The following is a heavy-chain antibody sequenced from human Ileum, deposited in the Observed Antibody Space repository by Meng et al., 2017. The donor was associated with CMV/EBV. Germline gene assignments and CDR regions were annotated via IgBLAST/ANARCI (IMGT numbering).Heavy chain of an antibody. J-gene: IGHJ5*02. D-gene: IGHD4-17*01. CDR3: ARDPGTTVTWFDP. V-gene: IGHV4-31*02. CDR1: CGSISSGGYY. Sequence: SCGSISSGGYYWRWIRQHPGKGLEWIGYIYYSGSTYYNPSLKSRVTISVDTSKNQFSLKLSSVTAADTAVYYCARDPGTTVTWFDPRGQGTLVTVSS. CDR2: IYYSGST.